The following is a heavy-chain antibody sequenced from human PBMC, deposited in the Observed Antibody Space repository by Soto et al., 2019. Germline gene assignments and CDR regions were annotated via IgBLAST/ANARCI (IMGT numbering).Heavy chain of an antibody. CDR2: IKQDGSEK. V-gene: IGHV3-7*01. CDR1: GFTFSTYW. J-gene: IGHJ6*03. CDR3: VRSSPYMDV. Sequence: EVQLVESGGGLVQPGGSLRLSCAASGFTFSTYWMSWVRQAPGEGLEWVANIKQDGSEKYYVDSVKGRFTISRDNAKNSLYLQMTSLRAEDTAVYYCVRSSPYMDVWGKGTTVTVSS.